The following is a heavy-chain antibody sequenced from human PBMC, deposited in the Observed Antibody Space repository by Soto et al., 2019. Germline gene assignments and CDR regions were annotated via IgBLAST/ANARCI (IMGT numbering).Heavy chain of an antibody. Sequence: GGSLRLSCAASGFTFSSYGMHWVRQAPGKGLEGVAVIWYDGSNKYYADSVKGRFTISRDNSKNTLYLQMNSLRAEDTGVYYCARGSFEYYYDSSGEYYFDYWGQGTLVTVSS. CDR1: GFTFSSYG. V-gene: IGHV3-33*01. D-gene: IGHD3-22*01. CDR3: ARGSFEYYYDSSGEYYFDY. J-gene: IGHJ4*02. CDR2: IWYDGSNK.